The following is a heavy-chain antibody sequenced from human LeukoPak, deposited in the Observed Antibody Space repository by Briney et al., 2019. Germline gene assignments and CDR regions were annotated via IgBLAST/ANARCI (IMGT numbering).Heavy chain of an antibody. CDR3: TGFPAPEYYYYGMDV. D-gene: IGHD2-2*01. J-gene: IGHJ6*02. Sequence: GGSLRLSCAASGFTFSNAWMNWVRQAPGKGLEWVGRIKSKTDGGTTDCAAPVKGRFTISRDDSKNTLYLQMNSLKTEDTAVYYRTGFPAPEYYYYGMDVWGQGTTVTVSS. V-gene: IGHV3-15*07. CDR2: IKSKTDGGTT. CDR1: GFTFSNAW.